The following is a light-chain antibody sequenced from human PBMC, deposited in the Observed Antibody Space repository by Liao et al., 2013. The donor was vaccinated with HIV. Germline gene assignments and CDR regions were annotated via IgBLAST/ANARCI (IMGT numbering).Light chain of an antibody. V-gene: IGLV3-21*01. Sequence: SYELTQPPSVSVAPGKTARITCGGKNIGSKSVHWYQQKPGQAPVLVIYYDSDRPSGIPERFSGSNSGHTATLTISRAEAGDEADYYCQAWDSSTSWVFGGGTKLTVL. J-gene: IGLJ3*02. CDR2: YDS. CDR3: QAWDSSTSWV. CDR1: NIGSKS.